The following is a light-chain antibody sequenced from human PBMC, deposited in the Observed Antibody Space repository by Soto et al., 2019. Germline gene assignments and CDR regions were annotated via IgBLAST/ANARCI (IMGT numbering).Light chain of an antibody. V-gene: IGKV3-11*01. CDR1: QTVNSR. Sequence: EIVLTHSPATLSSSPWEIATLSCRASQTVNSRLAWYQHKPGQAPRLLIYHTSNRATGIPARFSGSGSGTDFTLTISSLEPEDLAVYYCQHYGDSSGFTFGPGTKVDIK. J-gene: IGKJ3*01. CDR3: QHYGDSSGFT. CDR2: HTS.